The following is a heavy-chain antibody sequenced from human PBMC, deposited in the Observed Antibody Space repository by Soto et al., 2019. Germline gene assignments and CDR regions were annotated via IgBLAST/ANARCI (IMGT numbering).Heavy chain of an antibody. D-gene: IGHD3-22*01. CDR2: ISSSGSTI. CDR1: GFTFSDYY. Sequence: GGSLRLSCAASGFTFSDYYMSWIRQAPGKGLEWVSYISSSGSTIYYADSVKGRFTISRDNAKNSLYLQMNSLRAEDTAVYYCARGWAYYDSSGYLGWFDPWGQGTLVTVSS. CDR3: ARGWAYYDSSGYLGWFDP. J-gene: IGHJ5*02. V-gene: IGHV3-11*01.